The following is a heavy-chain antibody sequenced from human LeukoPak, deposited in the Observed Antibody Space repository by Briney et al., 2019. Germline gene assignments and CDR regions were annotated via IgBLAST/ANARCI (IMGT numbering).Heavy chain of an antibody. D-gene: IGHD3-22*01. CDR3: ARWYYDAAGGLDY. CDR2: INTNTGNL. Sequence: ASVKVSCQASGYTFTSHGLNWVRQAPGQGLEWMGWINTNTGNLAYAQGFTGRFVFSLDTSVSTAYLQISSLEAEDTAIYFCARWYYDAAGGLDYWGQGTLVTVSS. V-gene: IGHV7-4-1*02. CDR1: GYTFTSHG. J-gene: IGHJ4*02.